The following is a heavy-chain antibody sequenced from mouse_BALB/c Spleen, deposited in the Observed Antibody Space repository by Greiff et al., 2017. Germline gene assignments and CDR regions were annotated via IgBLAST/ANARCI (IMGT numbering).Heavy chain of an antibody. CDR2: INSNGGGT. Sequence: EVQRVESGVGLVQPGGSLKLSCAASGFTFSSYGMSWVRQTPDKRLELVATINSNGGGTYYPDSVKGRFTISRDNAKNTLYLQMSSLKSEDTAMYYCARETWYAMDYWGQGTSVTVSS. CDR3: ARETWYAMDY. CDR1: GFTFSSYG. V-gene: IGHV5-6-3*01. J-gene: IGHJ4*01.